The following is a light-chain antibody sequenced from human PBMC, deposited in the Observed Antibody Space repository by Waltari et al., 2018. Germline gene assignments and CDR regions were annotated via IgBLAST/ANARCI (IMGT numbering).Light chain of an antibody. V-gene: IGKV4-1*01. J-gene: IGKJ3*01. CDR3: QQYDNTPFT. CDR1: QNVNNK. Sequence: DVVVTQSPDSLAVSLGERATINCKSSQNVNNKLARYQQKPGQPPNLLIYWASTRASGVPDRFSVSGSGTDFTLTISSLQADDVAVYYCQQYDNTPFTFGPGTKVDIK. CDR2: WAS.